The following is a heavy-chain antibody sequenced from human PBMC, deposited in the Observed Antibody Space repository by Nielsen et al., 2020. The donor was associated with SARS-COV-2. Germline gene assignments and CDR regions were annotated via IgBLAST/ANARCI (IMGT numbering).Heavy chain of an antibody. CDR3: AKGRSGSGSYFDY. J-gene: IGHJ4*02. CDR1: GFTFDDYA. CDR2: ISWNSGSI. V-gene: IGHV3-9*01. Sequence: GGSLRLSCAASGFTFDDYAMHWVRQAPGKGLEWVSGISWNSGSIGYADSVKGRFTISRDNAKNTLYLQMNSLRAEDTAVYYCAKGRSGSGSYFDYWGQGTLVTVSS. D-gene: IGHD1-26*01.